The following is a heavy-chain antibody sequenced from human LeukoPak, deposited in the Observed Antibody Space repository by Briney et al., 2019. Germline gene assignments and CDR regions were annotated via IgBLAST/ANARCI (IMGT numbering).Heavy chain of an antibody. D-gene: IGHD1-26*01. CDR3: AKGIGGSYFPFDY. V-gene: IGHV3-23*01. Sequence: GGSLRLSCAASGFTFSSYAMSWVRQAPGKGLEWVSAISGSGCSTYYAHSVKGRFTISRDNSKNTLYLQMNSLRAEDTAVYYCAKGIGGSYFPFDYWGQGTLVTVSS. CDR1: GFTFSSYA. CDR2: ISGSGCST. J-gene: IGHJ4*02.